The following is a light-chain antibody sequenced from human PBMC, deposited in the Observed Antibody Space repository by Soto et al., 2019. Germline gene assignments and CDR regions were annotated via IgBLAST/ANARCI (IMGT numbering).Light chain of an antibody. J-gene: IGKJ1*01. CDR1: QSISSY. CDR2: AAS. Sequence: DIQMTQSPSSLSASEGDRVTITCRASQSISSYLNWYQQKPGKAPKLLIYAASSLQSGVPSRFSGSGSGTDFTLTISSLQPEDFATYYCQQSYSTPVTFGPGTKVDI. CDR3: QQSYSTPVT. V-gene: IGKV1-39*01.